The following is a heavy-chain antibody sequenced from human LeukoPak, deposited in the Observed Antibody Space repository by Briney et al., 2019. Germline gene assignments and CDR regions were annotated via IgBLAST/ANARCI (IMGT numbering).Heavy chain of an antibody. Sequence: GRSLRLSCAASGFTFSTYALHWVRQAPGKGLEWVAVISYDDGSNKYYADSVKGRFTISRDNSKNTLYLQMNSLRTEGTAVYYCARESGGNTPYYFDYWGQGTLVTVSS. V-gene: IGHV3-30*04. CDR3: ARESGGNTPYYFDY. CDR2: ISYDDGSNK. CDR1: GFTFSTYA. J-gene: IGHJ4*02. D-gene: IGHD2-2*02.